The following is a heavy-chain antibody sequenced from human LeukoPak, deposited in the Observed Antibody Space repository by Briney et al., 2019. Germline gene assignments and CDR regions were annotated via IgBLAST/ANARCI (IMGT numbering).Heavy chain of an antibody. CDR1: NGSISTYY. CDR2: IYHGGTT. CDR3: ARHGGTLDYFDS. J-gene: IGHJ4*02. V-gene: IGHV4-59*08. Sequence: SETLSLTCSASNGSISTYYWSWIRQSPGRGLEWIGYIYHGGTTSYNPSLKRRVTISVDSPKNQFFLRLTSFTAADTALYYCARHGGTLDYFDSWGPGSLVIVSS. D-gene: IGHD1-26*01.